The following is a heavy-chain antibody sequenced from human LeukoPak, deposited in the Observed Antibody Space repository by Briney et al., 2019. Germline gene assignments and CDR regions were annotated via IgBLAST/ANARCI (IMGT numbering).Heavy chain of an antibody. V-gene: IGHV1-46*01. CDR2: INPSGGST. CDR3: ARVVRGVTFYYYYGMDV. J-gene: IGHJ6*02. CDR1: GYTFTSYY. D-gene: IGHD3-10*01. Sequence: GASVKVSCKASGYTFTSYYMHWVRQAPGQGLEWMGIINPSGGSTSYAQKFQGRVTMTRDTSTSTVYMELSSLKSDDTAVYYCARVVRGVTFYYYYGMDVWGQGTTVTVSS.